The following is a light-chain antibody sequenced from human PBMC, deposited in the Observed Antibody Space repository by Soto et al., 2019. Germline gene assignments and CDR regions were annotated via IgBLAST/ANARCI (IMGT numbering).Light chain of an antibody. Sequence: DIPLTQSPSSVSASVGDRVTITCRASQDIGTWLAWYQQKPGKAPKLLIYVASNLQSGVPSRFSGAGSGTDFNRTITSLQPEDFATYHCQQADSFPFTFGPGTKVDFK. J-gene: IGKJ3*01. CDR1: QDIGTW. V-gene: IGKV1-12*01. CDR3: QQADSFPFT. CDR2: VAS.